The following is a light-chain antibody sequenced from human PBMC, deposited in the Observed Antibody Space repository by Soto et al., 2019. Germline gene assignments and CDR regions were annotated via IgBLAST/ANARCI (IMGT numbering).Light chain of an antibody. CDR2: GAS. J-gene: IGKJ2*01. CDR1: QTVSSSY. V-gene: IGKV3-20*01. Sequence: EIVLTQSPGTLSLSPGERATLSCRASQTVSSSYLAWYQQKPGQAPRLLIYGASSSATGIPDRFSGSGSGTDFTLTISRLEPEDSAVYYCQQYGSSPYTVGQGTKLEIK. CDR3: QQYGSSPYT.